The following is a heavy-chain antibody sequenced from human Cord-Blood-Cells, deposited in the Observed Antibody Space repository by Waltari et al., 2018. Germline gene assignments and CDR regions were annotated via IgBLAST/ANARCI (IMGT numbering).Heavy chain of an antibody. CDR1: GGTFSSYA. CDR2: IIPIFGTA. Sequence: QVQLVQSGAEVKKPGSSVKVSCKASGGTFSSYAISWVRQAPGQGLEWMGGIIPIFGTANYAQKFQGRVTITADESTSTAYMELSSLRSEDTAVYYCARDKGKEGVALDAFDIWGQGTMVTVSS. D-gene: IGHD3-3*01. CDR3: ARDKGKEGVALDAFDI. J-gene: IGHJ3*02. V-gene: IGHV1-69*01.